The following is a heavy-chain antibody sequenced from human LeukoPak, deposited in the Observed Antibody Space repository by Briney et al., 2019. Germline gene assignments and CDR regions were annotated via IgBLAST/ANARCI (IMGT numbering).Heavy chain of an antibody. CDR1: GFTFSSFN. J-gene: IGHJ4*02. V-gene: IGHV3-21*01. D-gene: IGHD3-10*01. Sequence: GGSLRLSCAASGFTFSSFNMNWVRQAPGKAMEWVSSITSSGTHIFYADSVRGRFTISRDNAKNSLYLQMDSLGPDDTAVYYCAKGTLWDPDYWGQGTLVTVSS. CDR2: ITSSGTHI. CDR3: AKGTLWDPDY.